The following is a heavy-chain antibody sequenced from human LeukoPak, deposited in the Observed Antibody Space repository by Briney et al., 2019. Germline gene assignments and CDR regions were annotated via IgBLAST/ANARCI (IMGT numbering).Heavy chain of an antibody. CDR2: ITASGGGT. D-gene: IGHD3-10*01. Sequence: ASVKVTCKASGYTFTSYYLHWVRQAPGQGLEWMGVITASGGGTTYAQKFQGRVTMTRDTSSSTVYMELTSLRSEDTAVYYCARDVFGLDYWGQGTLITVSS. CDR3: ARDVFGLDY. CDR1: GYTFTSYY. J-gene: IGHJ4*02. V-gene: IGHV1-46*01.